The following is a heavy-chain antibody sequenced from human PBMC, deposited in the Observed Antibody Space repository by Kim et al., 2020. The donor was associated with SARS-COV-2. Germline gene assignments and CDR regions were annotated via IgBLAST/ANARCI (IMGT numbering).Heavy chain of an antibody. J-gene: IGHJ4*02. V-gene: IGHV3-72*01. CDR1: GFTFSDHY. D-gene: IGHD1-20*01. CDR2: VRVKTKGYTT. Sequence: GGSLRLSCAASGFTFSDHYMDWVRQAPGEGLEWVARVRVKTKGYTTEYGTSVKGRFTVSRDDTKNSLYLEMNTLRTDDTAVDYCVRVANNGYSDSWGQGT. CDR3: VRVANNGYSDS.